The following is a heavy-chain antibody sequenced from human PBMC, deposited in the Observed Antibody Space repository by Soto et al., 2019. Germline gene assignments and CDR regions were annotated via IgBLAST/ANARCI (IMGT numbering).Heavy chain of an antibody. CDR3: ARTTAVPNTLRSRYYFDY. V-gene: IGHV4-61*01. J-gene: IGHJ4*02. CDR1: GGSVNNRTYY. CDR2: VYYSGTT. Sequence: QVQLQESVPGLLKPSETLSLTCSVSGGSVNNRTYYWSWIRQPPGKRLEWIGYVYYSGTTNYNPSQKSRVSISVETSKNQFSLSLSSVTGADTAPYYCARTTAVPNTLRSRYYFDYWGQGTLVTVSS. D-gene: IGHD4-17*01.